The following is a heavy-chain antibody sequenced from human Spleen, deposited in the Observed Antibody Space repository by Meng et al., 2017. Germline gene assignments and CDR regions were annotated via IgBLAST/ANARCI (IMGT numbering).Heavy chain of an antibody. CDR2: INHSGST. CDR3: ARKGLGLGFDY. D-gene: IGHD6-19*01. J-gene: IGHJ4*02. Sequence: QVQLQQWGAGLLKPSETLSLTCVGSGGSFSDYYWSWIRQPPGKGLEWIGEINHSGSTNYNPSLESRATISVDTSQNNLSLKLSSVTAADSAVYYCARKGLGLGFDYWGQGTLVTVSS. V-gene: IGHV4-34*01. CDR1: GGSFSDYY.